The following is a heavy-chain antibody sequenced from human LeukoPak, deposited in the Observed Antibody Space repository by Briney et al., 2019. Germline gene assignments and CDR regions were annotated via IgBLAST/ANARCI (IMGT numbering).Heavy chain of an antibody. CDR2: ISDDGIKI. J-gene: IGHJ4*02. CDR1: GFTFNNAW. Sequence: GGSLRLSCAASGFTFNNAWMSWVRQAPGKGLEWVAVISDDGIKIYYGDSVKGRFTISRDNSKNSLYLQMKSLRAEDTAVYYCARDLGLDGDWGQGTLVTVSS. D-gene: IGHD2-2*03. CDR3: ARDLGLDGD. V-gene: IGHV3-30*03.